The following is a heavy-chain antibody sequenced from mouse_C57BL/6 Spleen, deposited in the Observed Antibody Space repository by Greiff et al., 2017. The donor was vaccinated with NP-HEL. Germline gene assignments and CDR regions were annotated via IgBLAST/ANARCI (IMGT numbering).Heavy chain of an antibody. V-gene: IGHV1-72*01. CDR1: GYTFTSYW. CDR2: IEPNSGGT. J-gene: IGHJ4*01. Sequence: QVQLQQPGAELVKPGASVKLSCKASGYTFTSYWMHWVKQRPGRGLVWIGRIEPNSGGTKYNEKFKSKATLTVDKPSSTAYMQLSSLTSEDSAVYYWARDYGSSYRYAMDYWGQGTSVTVSS. CDR3: ARDYGSSYRYAMDY. D-gene: IGHD1-1*01.